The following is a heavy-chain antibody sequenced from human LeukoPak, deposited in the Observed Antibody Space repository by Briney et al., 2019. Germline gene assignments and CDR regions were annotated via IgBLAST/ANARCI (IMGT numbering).Heavy chain of an antibody. V-gene: IGHV3-7*01. Sequence: GGSLRLSCAASRFTFNNYWMSWVRQAPGKGLEWVANINQDGSERYYVDSVKGRFTISRDNTKNSLYLQMNSLRAEDTAVYYCARDSKSVPSSTSCSFFDYWGQGTLVTVSS. CDR2: INQDGSER. J-gene: IGHJ4*02. D-gene: IGHD2-2*01. CDR3: ARDSKSVPSSTSCSFFDY. CDR1: RFTFNNYW.